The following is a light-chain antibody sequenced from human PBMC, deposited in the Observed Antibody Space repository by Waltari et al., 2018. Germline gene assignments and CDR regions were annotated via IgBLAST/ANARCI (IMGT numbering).Light chain of an antibody. CDR1: TSDVGYYNL. V-gene: IGLV2-23*02. CDR2: EVP. CDR3: CSYALSGAVV. Sequence: QSALTQPAFVSGSPGQSITISCTGTTSDVGYYNLVSWYQQHPAKSPKLMIYEVPKRPSEVSERFSGSKSGHAASLTISGLQAEDEANYYCCSYALSGAVVFSGGTKLTVL. J-gene: IGLJ2*01.